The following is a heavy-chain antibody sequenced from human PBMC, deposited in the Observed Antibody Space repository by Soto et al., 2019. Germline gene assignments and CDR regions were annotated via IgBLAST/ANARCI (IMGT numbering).Heavy chain of an antibody. V-gene: IGHV4-59*02. CDR3: ARTYDGSGPNSEGYGFDI. D-gene: IGHD3-22*01. Sequence: PSETLYLTCTFSGVSVSTYYWSWIRQPPGKGLEWIAYIYYSGSTNYNPSLKSRVTISVDTSKNQFSLKLTSVTAADTAVYYCARTYDGSGPNSEGYGFDIWGQGTMVT. CDR2: IYYSGST. CDR1: GVSVSTYY. J-gene: IGHJ3*02.